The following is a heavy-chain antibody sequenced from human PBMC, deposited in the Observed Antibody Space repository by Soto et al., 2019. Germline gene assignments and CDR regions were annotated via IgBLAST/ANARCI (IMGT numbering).Heavy chain of an antibody. CDR2: ISAYNGNT. CDR3: ARDSVPGRGFLSYHNWFDP. CDR1: GYTFTSYG. D-gene: IGHD3-3*01. V-gene: IGHV1-18*01. Sequence: GASVKVSCKASGYTFTSYGISWVRQAPGQGLAWMGWISAYNGNTNYAQKLQGRVTMTTDTSTNTGYMELRSLRADDTAVYYCARDSVPGRGFLSYHNWFDPWGQGTLVTVSS. J-gene: IGHJ5*01.